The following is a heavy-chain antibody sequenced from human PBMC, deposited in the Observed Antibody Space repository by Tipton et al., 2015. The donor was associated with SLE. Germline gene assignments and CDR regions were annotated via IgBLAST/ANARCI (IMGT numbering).Heavy chain of an antibody. CDR1: GASISSHY. D-gene: IGHD5-24*01. V-gene: IGHV4-59*11. J-gene: IGHJ2*01. CDR3: ARTNLQGSLVDWYCDL. CDR2: MYYTGSA. Sequence: TLSLTCTVSGASISSHYWSWIRQPPGKGLEWSGYMYYTGSAHYNPSLRNRVTMSLDTSKNQFSLKLSSVTAADTAVYYCARTNLQGSLVDWYCDLWGRGTLVTVSS.